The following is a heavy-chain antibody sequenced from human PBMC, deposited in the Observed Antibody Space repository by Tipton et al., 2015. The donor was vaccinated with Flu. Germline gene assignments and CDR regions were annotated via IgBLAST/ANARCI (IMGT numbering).Heavy chain of an antibody. D-gene: IGHD6-6*01. J-gene: IGHJ2*01. Sequence: GSLRLSCEGSGFNFGGYAMSWVRQAPGKGLEWVSGILADGRKTYYADSVRGRFTISRDNSRKTLYLQMNSLRVEDTAAYYCAKDRVYGDAIWYFDLWGRDSLVIVSS. V-gene: IGHV3-23*01. CDR3: AKDRVYGDAIWYFDL. CDR1: GFNFGGYA. CDR2: ILADGRKT.